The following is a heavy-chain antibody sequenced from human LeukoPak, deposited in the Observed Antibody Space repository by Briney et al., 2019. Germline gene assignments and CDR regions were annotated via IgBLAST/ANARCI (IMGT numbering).Heavy chain of an antibody. CDR1: GFTFSSYG. Sequence: PGGSLRLSCAASGFTFSSYGMHRVRQAPGKGLEWVAVIWYDGSNKYYADSVKGRFTISRDNSKNTLYLQMNSLRAEDTAVYYCAKDPSAVSSSSDYMDVWGKGTTVTVSS. V-gene: IGHV3-33*06. J-gene: IGHJ6*03. CDR3: AKDPSAVSSSSDYMDV. CDR2: IWYDGSNK. D-gene: IGHD6-6*01.